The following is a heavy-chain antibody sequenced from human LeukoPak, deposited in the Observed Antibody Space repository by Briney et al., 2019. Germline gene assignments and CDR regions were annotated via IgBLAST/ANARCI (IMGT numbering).Heavy chain of an antibody. CDR1: GDSIRSSSYY. Sequence: PSETLSLTCTVSGDSIRSSSYYWGWIRQPPGKGLEWIGSIYYSGSTHYNPSLKRRVTISVDTSKKQLSLKLSSVTAADTAMYYCARNSTYYYDRSTYSYFDDWGQGTLVTVSS. V-gene: IGHV4-39*01. J-gene: IGHJ4*02. D-gene: IGHD3-22*01. CDR2: IYYSGST. CDR3: ARNSTYYYDRSTYSYFDD.